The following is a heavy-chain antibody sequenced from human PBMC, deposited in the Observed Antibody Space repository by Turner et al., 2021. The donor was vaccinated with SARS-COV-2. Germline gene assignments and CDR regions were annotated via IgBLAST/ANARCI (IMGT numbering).Heavy chain of an antibody. D-gene: IGHD6-19*01. CDR2: FDPEDGET. CDR1: GYTFTELS. J-gene: IGHJ6*02. V-gene: IGHV1-24*01. CDR3: ATGVAVAGTPSDYYYYYGMDV. Sequence: QVQLVQSGAEVKKPGASVKVSCKVSGYTFTELSMHWGRQAPGKGLEWMGCFDPEDGETIYAQKFQGRVTMTEDTSTDTAYMELSSLRSEDTAVYYCATGVAVAGTPSDYYYYYGMDVWGQGTTVTVSS.